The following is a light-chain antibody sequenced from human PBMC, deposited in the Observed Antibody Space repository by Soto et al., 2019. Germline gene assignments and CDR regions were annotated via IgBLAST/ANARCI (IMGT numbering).Light chain of an antibody. CDR1: QDVGNC. CDR2: DAS. CDR3: KQCRDVKLP. Sequence: DIQMPQSPSSLSASVGDRVTITCPASQDVGNCLNWYQQKAGRAPKFLMQDASNLETGVTSRFSESGSGKYFSFTITSLHTEEVATYYCKQCRDVKLPVGGGPQVDIK. V-gene: IGKV1-33*01. J-gene: IGKJ4*01.